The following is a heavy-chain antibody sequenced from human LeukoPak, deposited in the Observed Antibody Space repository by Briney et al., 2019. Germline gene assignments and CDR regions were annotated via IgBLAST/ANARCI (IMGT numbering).Heavy chain of an antibody. CDR3: AKDQSSGWYPSWFDP. J-gene: IGHJ5*02. CDR1: GFTFSSYG. Sequence: GGSLRLSCAASGFTFSSYGMHWVRQAPGKGLEWVAVISYDGSNKYYADSVKGRFTISRDNSKNTLYLQMNSLRAEDTAVYYCAKDQSSGWYPSWFDPWGQGTLVTVSS. D-gene: IGHD6-19*01. V-gene: IGHV3-30*18. CDR2: ISYDGSNK.